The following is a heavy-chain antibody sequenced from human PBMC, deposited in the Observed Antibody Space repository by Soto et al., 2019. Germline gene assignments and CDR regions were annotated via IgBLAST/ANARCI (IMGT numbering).Heavy chain of an antibody. D-gene: IGHD3-10*01. CDR3: ARRPGFGHAFDI. CDR2: IYTSGST. J-gene: IGHJ3*02. Sequence: QVQLQESGPGLVKPSETLSLTCTVSGGSISSYYWSWIRQPPGKGLEWIGYIYTSGSTNYNPSLKNRVTISVDTSKNQFSLKLSSVTAADTAVYYCARRPGFGHAFDIRGQGTMVTVSS. CDR1: GGSISSYY. V-gene: IGHV4-4*08.